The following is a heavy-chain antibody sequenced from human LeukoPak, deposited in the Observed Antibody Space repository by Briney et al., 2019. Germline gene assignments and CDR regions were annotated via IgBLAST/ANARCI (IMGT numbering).Heavy chain of an antibody. V-gene: IGHV1-46*01. CDR2: INHSGGST. Sequence: ASVPVSCMSSGYTFTSYYMHWVRQAPGQGLEWMGIINHSGGSTSYAQKFQGRVTMTRDTSTSTVYMELSSLRSEDTAVYYCARAISLDTAYDYWGQGTLVTVSS. CDR3: ARAISLDTAYDY. J-gene: IGHJ4*02. D-gene: IGHD5-18*01. CDR1: GYTFTSYY.